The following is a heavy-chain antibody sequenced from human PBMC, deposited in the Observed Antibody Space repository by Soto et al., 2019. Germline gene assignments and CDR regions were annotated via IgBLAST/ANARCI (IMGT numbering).Heavy chain of an antibody. CDR2: IYYSGST. CDR1: GGSISSSSYY. Sequence: SETLSLTCTVSGGSISSSSYYWGWIRQPPGKGLEWIGSIYYSGSTYYNPSLKSRVTISVDTSKNQFSLKLSSVTAADTAVYYCARQATVTMWGTFQVGVSFDYWGQGTLVTVSS. V-gene: IGHV4-39*01. CDR3: ARQATVTMWGTFQVGVSFDY. J-gene: IGHJ4*02. D-gene: IGHD4-17*01.